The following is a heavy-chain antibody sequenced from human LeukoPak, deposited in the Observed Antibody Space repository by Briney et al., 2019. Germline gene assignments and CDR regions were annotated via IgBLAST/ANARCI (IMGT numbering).Heavy chain of an antibody. CDR3: AKGYYAFDI. J-gene: IGHJ3*02. CDR1: GGSISSSRYY. CDR2: IYYSGTT. D-gene: IGHD3-22*01. V-gene: IGHV4-39*01. Sequence: SETLSLTCTLSGGSISSSRYYWGWIRQPPGKGLEWIGSIYYSGTTYYNPSLKSRVTISVDTSKNQFSLKLSSVTAAGTAVYYCAKGYYAFDIWGQGTMVTVSS.